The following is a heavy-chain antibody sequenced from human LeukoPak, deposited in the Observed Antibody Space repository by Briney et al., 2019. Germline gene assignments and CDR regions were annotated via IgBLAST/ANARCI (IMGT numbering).Heavy chain of an antibody. D-gene: IGHD1-1*01. Sequence: GGSLRLSCAASGFSFSNYATSWVRQAPARGPEWVSSMKGGGETFYADSVKGRFTLSRDDSRNTVYLQLNNLRVEDTAIYYCAKANWVSNADAVWWGQGTQVTVSS. V-gene: IGHV3-23*01. CDR1: GFSFSNYA. J-gene: IGHJ4*02. CDR2: MKGGGET. CDR3: AKANWVSNADAVW.